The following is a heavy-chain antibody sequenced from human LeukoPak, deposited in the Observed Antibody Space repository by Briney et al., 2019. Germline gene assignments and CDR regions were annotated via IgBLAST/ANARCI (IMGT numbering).Heavy chain of an antibody. CDR3: ARASFNVVFGNWFDP. D-gene: IGHD2-8*01. V-gene: IGHV4-34*01. CDR1: GGSFSGYY. CDR2: INHSGST. J-gene: IGHJ5*02. Sequence: SETLSLTCAVYGGSFSGYYWSWIRQPPGKGLEWIGEINHSGSTNYNSSLKSRVTISVDTSKNQFSLKLRSVTAADTAIYYCARASFNVVFGNWFDPWGQGTLVTVSS.